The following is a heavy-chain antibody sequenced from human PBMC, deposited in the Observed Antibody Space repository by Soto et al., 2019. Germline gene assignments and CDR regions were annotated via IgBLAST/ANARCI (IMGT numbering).Heavy chain of an antibody. D-gene: IGHD3-3*01. J-gene: IGHJ6*02. CDR2: IIPIFGTA. CDR3: AGATFFGVVTTGYYYGMDV. V-gene: IGHV1-69*13. CDR1: GGTFSSYA. Sequence: SVKVSCKASGGTFSSYAISWVRQAPGQGLEWMGGIIPIFGTANYAQKFQGRVTITADESTSTAYMELSSLRSEDTAVYYCAGATFFGVVTTGYYYGMDVWGQGTTVTVSS.